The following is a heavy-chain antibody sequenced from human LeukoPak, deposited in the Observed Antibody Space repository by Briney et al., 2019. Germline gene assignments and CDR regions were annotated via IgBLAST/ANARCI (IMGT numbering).Heavy chain of an antibody. CDR1: GYSFTTYW. J-gene: IGHJ4*02. CDR3: ARSRTTYYFDY. CDR2: IYPGDSDT. D-gene: IGHD1-1*01. Sequence: GESLKISCKGSGYSFTTYWIGCVRQMPGKGLEWLGIIYPGDSDTRYSPSFQGQVTISADKSISTAYLQWSSLKASDTAMYYCARSRTTYYFDYWGQGTLVTVSS. V-gene: IGHV5-51*01.